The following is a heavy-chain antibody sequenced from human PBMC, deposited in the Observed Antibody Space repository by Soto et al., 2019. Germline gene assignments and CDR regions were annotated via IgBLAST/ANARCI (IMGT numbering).Heavy chain of an antibody. CDR2: ISAHNGNT. CDR1: GYTFTSYG. V-gene: IGHV1-18*01. Sequence: QVHLVQSGAEVKKPGASVKVSCKASGYTFTSYGITWVRQAPGQGLEWMGWISAHNGNTDYAQKLQGRVIVTRDTCTSTAYMELGSLRSDEAAVYYCARGRYGAYWGQGDLVTVSS. J-gene: IGHJ4*02. CDR3: ARGRYGAY. D-gene: IGHD3-10*01.